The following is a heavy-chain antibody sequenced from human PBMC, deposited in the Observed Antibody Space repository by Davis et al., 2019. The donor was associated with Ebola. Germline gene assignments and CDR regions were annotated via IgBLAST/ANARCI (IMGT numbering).Heavy chain of an antibody. D-gene: IGHD5-24*01. CDR3: ARDGNNEYYFDY. J-gene: IGHJ4*02. CDR1: GFTFTSYA. V-gene: IGHV3-21*05. Sequence: GESLKISCAASGFTFTSYAMDWVRQAPGKGLEWVSYISSRGTNIYYADSVKGRFTISRDNAKNSLYLQLNSLRAEDTAVYYCARDGNNEYYFDYWGRGTLVTVSS. CDR2: ISSRGTNI.